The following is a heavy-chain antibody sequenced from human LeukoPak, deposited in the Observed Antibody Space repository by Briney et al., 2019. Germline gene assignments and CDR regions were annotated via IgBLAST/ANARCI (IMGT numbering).Heavy chain of an antibody. D-gene: IGHD6-13*01. J-gene: IGHJ6*02. CDR1: GFTFSSYG. CDR3: AKYSSSWYGMDV. V-gene: IGHV3-30*18. CDR2: ISYDGSNK. Sequence: PGGSLRPSCAASGFTFSSYGMHWVRQAPGKGLEWVAVISYDGSNKYYADSVKGRFTISRDNSKNTLYLQMNSLRAEDTAVYYCAKYSSSWYGMDVWGQGTTVTVSS.